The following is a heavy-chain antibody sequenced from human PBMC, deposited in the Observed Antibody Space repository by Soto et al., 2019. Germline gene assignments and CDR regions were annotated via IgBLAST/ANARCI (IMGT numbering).Heavy chain of an antibody. D-gene: IGHD3-22*01. J-gene: IGHJ5*02. V-gene: IGHV3-23*01. Sequence: EVQLLESGGGLVQPGGSLRLSCAASGFTFSSYAMSWVRQAPGKGLEWVSAISGSGGSTYYADSVKGRFTISRDNSKNTLYLQMNSLRADDTAVYYCAKYPLYDSSGYYHAWGQGTLVTVSS. CDR2: ISGSGGST. CDR3: AKYPLYDSSGYYHA. CDR1: GFTFSSYA.